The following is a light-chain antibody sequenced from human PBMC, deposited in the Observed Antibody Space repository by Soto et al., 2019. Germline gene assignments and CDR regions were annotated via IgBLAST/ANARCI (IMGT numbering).Light chain of an antibody. CDR2: AGS. CDR3: CSYAGTSAPYV. Sequence: QSALTQPASVSGSPGQSITISCSGTNNDIGNYDLVSWYQYHPDKAPKLIIYAGSKRPSGVSTRFSGSKSGNTASLTISGLQAEDEAEYYCCSYAGTSAPYVFGSGTKVTVL. V-gene: IGLV2-23*01. J-gene: IGLJ1*01. CDR1: NNDIGNYDL.